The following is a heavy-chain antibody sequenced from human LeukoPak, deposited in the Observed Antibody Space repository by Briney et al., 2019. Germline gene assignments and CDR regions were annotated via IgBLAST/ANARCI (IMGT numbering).Heavy chain of an antibody. Sequence: GGSLRLSCAASGFTFSSYGMHWVRQAPGKGLEWVAVISYDGSNKYYADSVKGRFTISRDNSKNTLYLQMNSLRAEDTAVYYCARDSMVRGVIPRYYYYGMDVWGQGTTVTVSS. CDR2: ISYDGSNK. V-gene: IGHV3-30*19. CDR3: ARDSMVRGVIPRYYYYGMDV. D-gene: IGHD3-10*01. CDR1: GFTFSSYG. J-gene: IGHJ6*02.